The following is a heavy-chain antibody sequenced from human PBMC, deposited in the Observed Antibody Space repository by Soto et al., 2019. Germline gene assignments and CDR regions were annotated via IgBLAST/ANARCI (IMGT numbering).Heavy chain of an antibody. CDR2: INGYNGNT. Sequence: QVHLVQSGAEVKKTGASVKVSCKTSGYTFINYGISWVRQAPGQGLEWMGLINGYNGNTNYARKFQGKFTMTTDTATNAAFMELTSLRSDDTAVYYCARGDRPVHFDYWGQGTLVTVSS. D-gene: IGHD2-2*01. CDR3: ARGDRPVHFDY. J-gene: IGHJ4*02. V-gene: IGHV1-18*01. CDR1: GYTFINYG.